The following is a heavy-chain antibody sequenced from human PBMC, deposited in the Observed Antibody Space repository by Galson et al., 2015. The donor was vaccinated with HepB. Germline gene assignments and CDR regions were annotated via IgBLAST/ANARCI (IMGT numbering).Heavy chain of an antibody. CDR3: AREGVVLDY. CDR2: TYYRSKWYN. Sequence: CAISGDSVSSNSAAWNWIRQSPPRGLEWLGRTYYRSKWYNDYAVSVKSRITINPDTSKNQFSLQLNSVTPEDTAVYYCAREGVVLDYWGQGTLVTVSS. CDR1: GDSVSSNSAA. V-gene: IGHV6-1*01. D-gene: IGHD2-15*01. J-gene: IGHJ4*02.